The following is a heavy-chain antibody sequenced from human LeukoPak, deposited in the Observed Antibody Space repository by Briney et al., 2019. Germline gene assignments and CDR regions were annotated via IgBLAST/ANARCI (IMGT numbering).Heavy chain of an antibody. CDR2: VSGSGGST. Sequence: GGSLRLSCAASGFTFSSYAMSWVRQAPGKGLEWVSAVSGSGGSTYYADSVKGRFTISRDNAKDTVYLQMNSLRAEDTAVYYCARDGGYSYGLNYYYGMDVWGQGTTVTVSS. D-gene: IGHD5-18*01. CDR3: ARDGGYSYGLNYYYGMDV. V-gene: IGHV3-23*01. CDR1: GFTFSSYA. J-gene: IGHJ6*02.